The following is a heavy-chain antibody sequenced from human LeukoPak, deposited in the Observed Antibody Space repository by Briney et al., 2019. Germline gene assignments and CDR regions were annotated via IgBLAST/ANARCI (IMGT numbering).Heavy chain of an antibody. D-gene: IGHD6-13*01. V-gene: IGHV3-30*03. CDR2: ISYDGSNK. CDR3: ATGSRAYSSSWYYFDY. CDR1: GITFTNYW. J-gene: IGHJ4*02. Sequence: PGGPLRLSCTASGITFTNYWVHWVRQAPGKGLEWVAVISYDGSNKYYADSVKGRFTISRDNSKNTLYLQMTSLRAEDAAVYYCATGSRAYSSSWYYFDYWGQGTLVTVSS.